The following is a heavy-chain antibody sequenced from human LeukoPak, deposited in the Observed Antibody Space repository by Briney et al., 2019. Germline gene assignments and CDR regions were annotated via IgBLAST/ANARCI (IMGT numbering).Heavy chain of an antibody. Sequence: KPSETLSLTCTLSGGSFSNYYWTWIRQPPGKGLEWLGYIYSTGSISYNPSLESRVTISIDTSKNTFSLKLTPVTAADTAVYFCARWNLDLAYDIWGQGTMVTVSS. V-gene: IGHV4-59*08. CDR2: IYSTGSI. CDR1: GGSFSNYY. D-gene: IGHD1-1*01. CDR3: ARWNLDLAYDI. J-gene: IGHJ3*02.